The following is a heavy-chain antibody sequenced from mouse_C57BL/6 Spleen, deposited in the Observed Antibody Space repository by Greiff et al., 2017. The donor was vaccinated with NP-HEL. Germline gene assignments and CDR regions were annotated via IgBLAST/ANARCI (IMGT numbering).Heavy chain of an antibody. D-gene: IGHD1-1*01. Sequence: QVHVKQSGAELVKPGASVKMSCKASGYTFTSYWITWVKQRPGQGLEWIGDIYPGSGSTNYNEKFKSKATLTVDTSSSTAYMQLSSLTSEDSAVYYCARCGYGSNLDYWGQGTTLTVSS. CDR3: ARCGYGSNLDY. CDR2: IYPGSGST. CDR1: GYTFTSYW. V-gene: IGHV1-55*01. J-gene: IGHJ2*01.